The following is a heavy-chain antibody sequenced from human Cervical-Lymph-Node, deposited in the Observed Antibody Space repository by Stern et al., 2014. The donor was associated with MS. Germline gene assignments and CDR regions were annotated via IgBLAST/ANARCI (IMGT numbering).Heavy chain of an antibody. D-gene: IGHD2-15*01. J-gene: IGHJ4*02. Sequence: QEQLQESGPGLVKPSQTLSLTCTVSGGSISSGSYYWSWIRQPAGKGLEWIWRIYTSGSTNYNPSLKSRVTISVDTSKNQFSLKLSSVTAADTAVYYCARGYCSGGSCYPPGYWGQGTLVTVSS. CDR2: IYTSGST. CDR1: GGSISSGSYY. CDR3: ARGYCSGGSCYPPGY. V-gene: IGHV4-61*02.